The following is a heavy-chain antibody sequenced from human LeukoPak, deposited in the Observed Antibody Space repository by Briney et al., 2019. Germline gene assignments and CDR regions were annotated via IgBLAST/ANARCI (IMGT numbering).Heavy chain of an antibody. CDR1: GGSIKSGCYT. J-gene: IGHJ3*02. Sequence: SQTLSLTCTVSGGSIKSGCYTWIWVRQGQGMGLEWLVYINYSGTTYYNPSLKSRVTITVDTYKNQFSLKLSTVTAADAAVYYCVRDQREDCSGGSCGAFRAFDIWGQGTMVIVSS. CDR2: INYSGTT. D-gene: IGHD2-15*01. V-gene: IGHV4-31*03. CDR3: VRDQREDCSGGSCGAFRAFDI.